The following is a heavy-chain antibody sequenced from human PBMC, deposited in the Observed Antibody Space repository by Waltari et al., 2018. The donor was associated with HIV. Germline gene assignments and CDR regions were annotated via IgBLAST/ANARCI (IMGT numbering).Heavy chain of an antibody. CDR3: ARLKTSLIAAAAHGYFDY. CDR2: IYYSGST. D-gene: IGHD6-13*01. V-gene: IGHV4-39*01. Sequence: QLQLQESGPGLVKPSETLSLTCTVSGGSIRSSSYYWGWIRQPPGKGLEWIGSIYYSGSTYYNPSLKSRVTISVDTSKNQFSLKLSSVTAADTAVYYCARLKTSLIAAAAHGYFDYWGQGTLVTVSS. J-gene: IGHJ4*02. CDR1: GGSIRSSSYY.